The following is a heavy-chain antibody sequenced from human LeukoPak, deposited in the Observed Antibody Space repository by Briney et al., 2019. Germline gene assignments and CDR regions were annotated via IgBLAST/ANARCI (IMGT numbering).Heavy chain of an antibody. CDR1: GFTFSSFS. CDR2: ISSSSSTI. D-gene: IGHD4-23*01. Sequence: PGGSLRLSCAASGFTFSSFSMNWVRQAPGKGLEWVSYISSSSSTIHYADSVKGRFTISRDNAKNSLYLQMNSLRDDDTAVYCCARDLYGGNSGFFDIWGQGTMVTVSS. J-gene: IGHJ3*02. V-gene: IGHV3-48*02. CDR3: ARDLYGGNSGFFDI.